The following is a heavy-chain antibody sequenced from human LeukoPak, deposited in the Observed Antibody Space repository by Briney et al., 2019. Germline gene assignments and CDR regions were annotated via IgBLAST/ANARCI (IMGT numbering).Heavy chain of an antibody. CDR2: IYYSGST. D-gene: IGHD6-13*01. CDR3: ARAAPLPIAAAGRVGWFDP. V-gene: IGHV4-39*07. CDR1: GGSISSSSYY. Sequence: SETLSLTCTVSGGSISSSSYYWGWIRQPPGKGLEWIGSIYYSGSTYYNPSLKSRVTISVDRSKNQFSLKLSSVTAADTAVYYCARAAPLPIAAAGRVGWFDPWGQGTLVTVSS. J-gene: IGHJ5*02.